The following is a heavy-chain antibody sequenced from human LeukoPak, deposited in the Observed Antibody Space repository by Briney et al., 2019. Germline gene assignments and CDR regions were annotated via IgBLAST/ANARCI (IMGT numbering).Heavy chain of an antibody. Sequence: SVKVSCKASGYTFTGYYMHWVRQAPGQGLEWMGWINPNSGGTNYAQKFQGRVTMTRDTSISTAYMELSRLRSDDTAVYYCARGGVLEWLLRPAHFDYWGQGTLVTVSS. CDR2: INPNSGGT. CDR3: ARGGVLEWLLRPAHFDY. CDR1: GYTFTGYY. J-gene: IGHJ4*02. V-gene: IGHV1-2*02. D-gene: IGHD3-3*01.